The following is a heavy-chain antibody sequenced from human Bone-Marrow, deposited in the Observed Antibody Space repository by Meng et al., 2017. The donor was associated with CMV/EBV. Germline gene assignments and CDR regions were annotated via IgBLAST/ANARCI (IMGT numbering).Heavy chain of an antibody. CDR2: IIPILGIA. D-gene: IGHD4-11*01. V-gene: IGHV1-69*10. CDR1: GFTFSSYG. J-gene: IGHJ4*02. Sequence: KIPCAASGFTFSSYGMHWVRQAPGQGLEWMGGIIPILGIANYAQKFQGRVTITADKSTSTAYMEPSSLRSEDTAVYYCAREPGDYSNYFDYWGQGTLVTVSS. CDR3: AREPGDYSNYFDY.